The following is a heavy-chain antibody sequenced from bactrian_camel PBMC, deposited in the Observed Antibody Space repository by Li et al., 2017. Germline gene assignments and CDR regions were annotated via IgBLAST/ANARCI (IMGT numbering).Heavy chain of an antibody. V-gene: IGHV3S1*01. CDR1: GRGFEHYC. Sequence: VQLVESGGGLVQAGGSLRLSCTDSGRGFEHYCMAWFRQAPGKEREGVAGIYSGGDITYYAASVKGRFTISQDNTKIKIFLQMTELQPEDTAMYYCAAGASLLVTDLCYTDFRIFGQGTQVTVS. J-gene: IGHJ6*01. D-gene: IGHD1*01. CDR3: AAGASLLVTDLCYTDFRI. CDR2: IYSGGDIT.